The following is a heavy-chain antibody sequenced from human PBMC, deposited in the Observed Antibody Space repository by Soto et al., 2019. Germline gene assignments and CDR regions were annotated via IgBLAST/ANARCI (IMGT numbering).Heavy chain of an antibody. CDR2: IIPILGIA. CDR1: GGTFSSYT. Sequence: SVKVSCKASGGTFSSYTISWVRQAPGQGLEWMGRIIPILGIANYAQKFQGRVTITADKSTSTAYMELSSLRSEDTAVYYCARDRGEHYYYYGMDVWGQGTTVTVSS. CDR3: ARDRGEHYYYYGMDV. J-gene: IGHJ6*02. V-gene: IGHV1-69*04. D-gene: IGHD2-21*01.